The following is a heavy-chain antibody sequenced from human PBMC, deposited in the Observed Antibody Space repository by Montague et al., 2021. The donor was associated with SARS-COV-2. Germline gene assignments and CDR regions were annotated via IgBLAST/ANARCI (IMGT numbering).Heavy chain of an antibody. CDR2: ISYDGSNK. CDR3: ARVGYGSGSYWAFDI. J-gene: IGHJ3*02. CDR1: GFTFSSYA. D-gene: IGHD3-10*01. V-gene: IGHV3-30-3*01. Sequence: SLRLSCAASGFTFSSYAMHWVRQAPGKGLEWVAVISYDGSNKFHADSVKGRFTISRDNSKNTLYLQMNSLRADNTAVYYCARVGYGSGSYWAFDIWGQGTMVTVSS.